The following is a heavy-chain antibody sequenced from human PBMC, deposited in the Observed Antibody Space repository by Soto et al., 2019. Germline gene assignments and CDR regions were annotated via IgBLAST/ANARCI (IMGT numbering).Heavy chain of an antibody. J-gene: IGHJ6*02. CDR2: IYPDDSDT. D-gene: IGHD2-15*01. CDR3: ARHCFCSGGRCYSSYYYGMDV. CDR1: GYSFTTYW. Sequence: GESLKIYCKGSGYSFTTYWIAWVRRMPGKGLEWMGIIYPDDSDTRYSPSFQGQVTFSADKSITTVYLQWSSLQASDTARYYCARHCFCSGGRCYSSYYYGMDVWGQGTTVTVSS. V-gene: IGHV5-51*01.